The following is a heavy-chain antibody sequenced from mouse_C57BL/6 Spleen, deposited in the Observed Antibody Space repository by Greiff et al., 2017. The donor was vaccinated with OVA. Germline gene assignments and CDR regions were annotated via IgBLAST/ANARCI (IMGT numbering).Heavy chain of an antibody. J-gene: IGHJ2*01. CDR3: ARAYNGSSPYFDY. CDR1: GYTFTSYW. CDR2: IDPSDSYT. D-gene: IGHD1-1*01. V-gene: IGHV1-69*01. Sequence: QVQLQQSGAELVMPGASVTLSCTASGYTFTSYWMHWVKQRPGPGLEWIGEIDPSDSYTNYNQKFKGKSTLTVDKSSSAAYMQLSSLTSADSAVYYGARAYNGSSPYFDYWGQGTTLTVSS.